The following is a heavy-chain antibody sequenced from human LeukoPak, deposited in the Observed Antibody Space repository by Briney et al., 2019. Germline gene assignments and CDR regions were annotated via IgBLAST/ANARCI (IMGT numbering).Heavy chain of an antibody. CDR1: GFTFSSYS. Sequence: PGGSLTLSCAASGFTFSSYSMSWVRQAPGNGLDWVSYISGSSDTIFYADSVKGRFSISRDNAKNSLYLQMNSQRAEDTAVYYCASGYGSGTFYKYYYYMDVWGKGTTVTVSS. CDR3: ASGYGSGTFYKYYYYMDV. V-gene: IGHV3-48*01. D-gene: IGHD3-10*01. J-gene: IGHJ6*03. CDR2: ISGSSDTI.